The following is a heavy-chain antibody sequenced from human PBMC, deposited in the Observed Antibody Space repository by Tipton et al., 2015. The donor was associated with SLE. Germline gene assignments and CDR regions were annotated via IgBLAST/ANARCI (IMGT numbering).Heavy chain of an antibody. CDR2: IRSKPYGETT. Sequence: SLRLSCTGSGFTFGDYVMSWVRQAPGKGLEWIGFIRSKPYGETTEYAASVKGRFTISRDDSKSMAYLQMNSLKTEDSAVYYCSRDRDSSGHYELGQWGQGTLVTVS. J-gene: IGHJ4*02. D-gene: IGHD3-22*01. CDR1: GFTFGDYV. V-gene: IGHV3-49*04. CDR3: SRDRDSSGHYELGQ.